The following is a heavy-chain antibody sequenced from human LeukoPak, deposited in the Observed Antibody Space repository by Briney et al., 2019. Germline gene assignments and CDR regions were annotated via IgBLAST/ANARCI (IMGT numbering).Heavy chain of an antibody. CDR1: GFTFTNAW. V-gene: IGHV3-30-3*01. CDR2: ISYDGSNK. Sequence: GGSLRLSGEASGFTFTNAWMTWVRQAPGKGLEWVAVISYDGSNKYYADSVKGRFTISRDNSKNTLYLQMNSLRAEDTAVYYCASESVAAAGTAFDYWGQGTLVTVSS. J-gene: IGHJ4*02. D-gene: IGHD6-13*01. CDR3: ASESVAAAGTAFDY.